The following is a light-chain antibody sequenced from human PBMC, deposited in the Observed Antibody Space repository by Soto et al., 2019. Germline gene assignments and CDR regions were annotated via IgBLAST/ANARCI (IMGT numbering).Light chain of an antibody. J-gene: IGKJ1*01. CDR2: AAS. Sequence: DIQMTQSPSSLSASVGDRVTITCRASQSISSYLNWYQQKPGKDPKLLIYAASSLQSGVPSRFSGSGSGTDFTLTISSLQPEDFATYYCQQRYSTPLTFGQGTKVDIK. CDR3: QQRYSTPLT. CDR1: QSISSY. V-gene: IGKV1-39*01.